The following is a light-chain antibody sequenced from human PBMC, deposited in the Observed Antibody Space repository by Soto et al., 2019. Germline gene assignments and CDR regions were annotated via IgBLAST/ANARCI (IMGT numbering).Light chain of an antibody. CDR3: LQNANTPCT. Sequence: EIVLTQSPGTLPLSPGERATLSCRASQSVSSNYLVWYQQKPGQAPRPLIYGASSSATGIPDRFSGSGAGTDFTLTLSTLDTQDIAVYYCLQNANTPCTFGQGTKLEIK. CDR2: GAS. V-gene: IGKV3-20*01. J-gene: IGKJ2*02. CDR1: QSVSSNY.